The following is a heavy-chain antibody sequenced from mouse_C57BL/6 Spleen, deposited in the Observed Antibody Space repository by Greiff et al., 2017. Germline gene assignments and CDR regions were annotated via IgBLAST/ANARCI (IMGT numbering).Heavy chain of an antibody. D-gene: IGHD2-1*01. CDR2: IHPNSGST. V-gene: IGHV1-64*01. CDR1: GYTFTSYW. CDR3: ARRGGYGNYIFAY. Sequence: QVHVKQPGAELVKPGASVKLSCKASGYTFTSYWMHWVKQRPGQGLEWIGMIHPNSGSTNYNEKFKSKATLTVDKSSSTAYMQLSSLTSEDSAVYYCARRGGYGNYIFAYWGQGTLVTVSA. J-gene: IGHJ3*01.